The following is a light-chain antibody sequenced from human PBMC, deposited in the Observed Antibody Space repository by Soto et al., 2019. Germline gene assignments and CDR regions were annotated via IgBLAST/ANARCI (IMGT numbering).Light chain of an antibody. CDR1: SGRITSNY. CDR2: EDN. Sequence: NFMLTQPPSVSESPGETVTISCTRSSGRITSNYVQWYQQRPGSAPSTVIYEDNLRPSEVPDRFSGSVDGSSNSASLTISGLKTEDEADYYCQSYDNTNVVFGGGTKLTVL. CDR3: QSYDNTNVV. J-gene: IGLJ2*01. V-gene: IGLV6-57*04.